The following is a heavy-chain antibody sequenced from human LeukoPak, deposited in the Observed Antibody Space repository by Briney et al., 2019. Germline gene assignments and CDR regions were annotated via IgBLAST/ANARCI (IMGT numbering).Heavy chain of an antibody. CDR2: IKQDGNEK. CDR3: ATIKVRANNYDTDGFEY. CDR1: GFTLSSFW. Sequence: GGSLRLSCAASGFTLSSFWMSWVRQAPGKGLEWVANIKQDGNEKYYADSVKGRFTISRDNAKNSLYLQMNSLRAEDTAVYYCATIKVRANNYDTDGFEYWGQGTLVTVSS. J-gene: IGHJ4*02. V-gene: IGHV3-7*05. D-gene: IGHD3-10*01.